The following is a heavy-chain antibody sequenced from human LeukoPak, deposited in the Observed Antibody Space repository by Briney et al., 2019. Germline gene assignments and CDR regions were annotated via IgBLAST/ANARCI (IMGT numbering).Heavy chain of an antibody. J-gene: IGHJ4*02. CDR1: GFTFSSYA. CDR2: ISGSGGST. D-gene: IGHD6-19*01. V-gene: IGHV3-23*01. Sequence: GGSLRLSCAASGFTFSSYAMSWVRQAPGKGLEWVSAISGSGGSTYYADSVKGRFTISRDNSKNTLYLQMNSLRAGDTAVYYCAKSNSPTRYSSGWYGVDYWGQGTLVTVSS. CDR3: AKSNSPTRYSSGWYGVDY.